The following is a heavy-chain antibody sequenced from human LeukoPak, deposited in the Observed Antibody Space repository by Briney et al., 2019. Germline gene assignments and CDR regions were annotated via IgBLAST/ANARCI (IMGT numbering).Heavy chain of an antibody. V-gene: IGHV4-39*01. Sequence: SETLSLTCTVSGGSISSSSYYWGWIRQPPGKGLEWIGSIYYSGSTYYNPSLKSRVTISVDTSKNQFSLRLSSVTAADTAVYYCARGATYYYDSSGYYYLDYWGQGTLVTVSS. D-gene: IGHD3-22*01. CDR3: ARGATYYYDSSGYYYLDY. CDR2: IYYSGST. CDR1: GGSISSSSYY. J-gene: IGHJ4*02.